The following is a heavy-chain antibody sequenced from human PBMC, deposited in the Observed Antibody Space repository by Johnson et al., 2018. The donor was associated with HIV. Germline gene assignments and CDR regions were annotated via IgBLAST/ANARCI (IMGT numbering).Heavy chain of an antibody. J-gene: IGHJ3*02. CDR2: ISYDGSDK. V-gene: IGHV3-30*04. CDR3: AREARRYHYDSSNDAFDI. CDR1: GFTFSSYA. D-gene: IGHD3-22*01. Sequence: QVQLVESGGGVVQPGRSLRLSCAASGFTFSSYAMHWVRQAPAKGLEWVAVISYDGSDKYYADSVKGRFTISRDNSNNTLYLQMNSLRAEDTAIYYCAREARRYHYDSSNDAFDIWDQGTMVTVSS.